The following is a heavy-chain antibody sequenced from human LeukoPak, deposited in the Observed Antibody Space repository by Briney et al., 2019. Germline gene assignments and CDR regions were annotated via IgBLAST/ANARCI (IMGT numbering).Heavy chain of an antibody. CDR1: GYTFTSYG. CDR2: ISAYNGNT. CDR3: ARAAPYDYVWGSWGYYYMDV. J-gene: IGHJ6*03. Sequence: ASVKVSCKASGYTFTSYGISWVRQAPGQGLEWMGWISAYNGNTNYAQKLQGRVTMTTDTSTSTAYMELRSLRSDDTAVYYCARAAPYDYVWGSWGYYYMDVWGKGTTVTVSS. D-gene: IGHD3-16*01. V-gene: IGHV1-18*01.